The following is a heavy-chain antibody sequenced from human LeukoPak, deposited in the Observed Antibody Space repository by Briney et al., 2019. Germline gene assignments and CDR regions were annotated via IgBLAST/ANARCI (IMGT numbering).Heavy chain of an antibody. J-gene: IGHJ6*03. CDR1: GFTFSDYY. CDR3: AREYSSGWAYYMDV. V-gene: IGHV3-11*04. CDR2: ISSSGSII. Sequence: GGSLRLSCAASGFTFSDYYMSWIRKAPGKGLEWVSYISSSGSIIYYADSVKGRFTISRGNAKNSLNLQMNSLRAEDTAVYYCAREYSSGWAYYMDVWGKGTTVTVSS. D-gene: IGHD6-19*01.